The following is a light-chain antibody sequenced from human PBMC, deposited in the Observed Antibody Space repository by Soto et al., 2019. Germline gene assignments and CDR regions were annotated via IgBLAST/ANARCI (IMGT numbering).Light chain of an antibody. Sequence: QSALTQPPSVSGAPGQRVSISCTGSSTNIGAGYGVHWYQQRPGTAPKLLIVGGTIRPSGVPDRFSGSKSGTSGTLDITGLQTGDEADYYCATWDYSLTGEVFGGGTKLTVL. V-gene: IGLV1-40*01. CDR1: STNIGAGYG. CDR2: GGT. CDR3: ATWDYSLTGEV. J-gene: IGLJ2*01.